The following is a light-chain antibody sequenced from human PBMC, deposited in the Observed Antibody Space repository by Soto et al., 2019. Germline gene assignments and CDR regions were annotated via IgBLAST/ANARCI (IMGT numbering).Light chain of an antibody. Sequence: EIVMTQSPGTLSLSPGERATISCRASQSVSSSYLAWYQQKPGQAPRLLIYGASRRATGIPVRFSGSGSRTVYTLTISRLEPEDFAVDYCQQYGSSPPWTFGQGTKVEIK. J-gene: IGKJ1*01. CDR1: QSVSSSY. CDR3: QQYGSSPPWT. CDR2: GAS. V-gene: IGKV3-20*01.